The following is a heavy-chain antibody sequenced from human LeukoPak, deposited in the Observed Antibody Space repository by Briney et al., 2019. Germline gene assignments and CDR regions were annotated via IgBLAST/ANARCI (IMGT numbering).Heavy chain of an antibody. V-gene: IGHV4-34*01. CDR2: VNHGGST. CDR3: ARDMDSSGWYYY. D-gene: IGHD6-19*01. Sequence: SETLSLTCAVYGGSFNRYSWTWIRQSPGKGPEWIGEVNHGGSTNYSPSLKSRVTISVDTSKNQFSLKLSSVTAADTAVYYCARDMDSSGWYYYWGQGTLVTVSS. J-gene: IGHJ4*02. CDR1: GGSFNRYS.